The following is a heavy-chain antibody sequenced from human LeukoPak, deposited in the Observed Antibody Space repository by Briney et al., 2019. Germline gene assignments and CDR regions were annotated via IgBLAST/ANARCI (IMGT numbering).Heavy chain of an antibody. CDR2: IYPGDSDT. Sequence: GAALKISCKGSGSCFTSYWICWVRPLPGKGQEWMGIIYPGDSDTRYSTFFQGQVTISADNSISTSYLQWSRLTDSDTAKYYCPSSPMGWSYGMDVWGQGTTVTVPS. CDR1: GSCFTSYW. D-gene: IGHD3-10*01. V-gene: IGHV5-51*01. CDR3: PSSPMGWSYGMDV. J-gene: IGHJ6*02.